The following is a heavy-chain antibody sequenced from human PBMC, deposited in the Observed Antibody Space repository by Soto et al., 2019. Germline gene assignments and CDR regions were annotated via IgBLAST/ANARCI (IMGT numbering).Heavy chain of an antibody. D-gene: IGHD5-18*01. Sequence: XSVEVSFKASGYSFPSYGIGWVRQVPGQGPERMGWISPYNGRTNYAQSVKGRVVMTTDISTNTVYLELRSLRSDDSAIYYCGRCRTDSYAMDVWGQGTTVTVSS. V-gene: IGHV1-18*01. CDR1: GYSFPSYG. J-gene: IGHJ6*02. CDR2: ISPYNGRT. CDR3: GRCRTDSYAMDV.